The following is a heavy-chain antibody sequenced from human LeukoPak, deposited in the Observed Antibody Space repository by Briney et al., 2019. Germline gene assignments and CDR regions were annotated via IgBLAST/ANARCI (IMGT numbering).Heavy chain of an antibody. CDR2: IRSSSSTT. CDR3: AREDGSGSYLPY. D-gene: IGHD3-10*01. J-gene: IGHJ4*02. V-gene: IGHV3-48*02. CDR1: GFSLSDHY. Sequence: GGSLRLSCAASGFSLSDHYMDWVRQAPGKGLEWVSYIRSSSSTTYYADSVKGRFTISRDNAKNSLFLQMNSLRDEDTAVYYCAREDGSGSYLPYWGQGTLVTVSS.